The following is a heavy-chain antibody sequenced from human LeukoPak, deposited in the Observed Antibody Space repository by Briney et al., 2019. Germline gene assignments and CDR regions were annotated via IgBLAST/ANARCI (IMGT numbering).Heavy chain of an antibody. D-gene: IGHD4-23*01. CDR2: ISSSSSYI. Sequence: PGGSLRFSCAASGFTFSSNSMNWVRQAPGKGLEWVSSISSSSSYIDYADSVKGRFTISRDNAKNSLYLQMNSLRAEDTAVYYCAGGGNPILGYWGQGTLVTVSS. J-gene: IGHJ4*02. CDR3: AGGGNPILGY. CDR1: GFTFSSNS. V-gene: IGHV3-21*01.